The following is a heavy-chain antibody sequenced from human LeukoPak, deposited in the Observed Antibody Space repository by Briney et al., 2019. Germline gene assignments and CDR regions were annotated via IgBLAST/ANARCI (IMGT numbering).Heavy chain of an antibody. J-gene: IGHJ6*03. CDR1: GFTFSRYA. CDR3: AKGGYSNGRYYYYYMDV. CDR2: ISSSGSTI. Sequence: PGGSLRLSCGASGFTFSRYAMSWVRQAPGKGLEWVSYISSSGSTIYYADSVKGRFTISRDNAKNSLYLQMNSLRAEDTAVYYCAKGGYSNGRYYYYYMDVWGEGTTVTVSS. D-gene: IGHD5-18*01. V-gene: IGHV3-48*03.